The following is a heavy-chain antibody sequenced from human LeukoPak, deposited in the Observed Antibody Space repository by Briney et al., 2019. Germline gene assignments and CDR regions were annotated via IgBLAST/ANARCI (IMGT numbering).Heavy chain of an antibody. CDR3: ARDHLLHRSRRFDP. D-gene: IGHD3-22*01. J-gene: IGHJ5*02. Sequence: PSETLSLTCTVSGGSISSYYWSWIRQPPGKGLEWLGSIYYSGSTNYHPSLKSRVTISLDTSKNQSSLKLSSVTAADTAVYYCARDHLLHRSRRFDPWGQGTLVTVSS. V-gene: IGHV4-59*01. CDR1: GGSISSYY. CDR2: IYYSGST.